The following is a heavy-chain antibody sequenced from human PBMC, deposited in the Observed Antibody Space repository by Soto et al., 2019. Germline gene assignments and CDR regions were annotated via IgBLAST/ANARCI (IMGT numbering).Heavy chain of an antibody. J-gene: IGHJ4*02. CDR2: IIPIFGTA. D-gene: IGHD5-18*01. V-gene: IGHV1-69*13. CDR1: GGTFSSCA. Sequence: SVKVSCKASGGTFSSCAISWFRQAPGQGLEWMGGIIPIFGTANYAQKFQGRVTITADEATSTAYMELSSLRSEDTAVYYCARDKVSRYGYESPFDYWGQGTLVTVSS. CDR3: ARDKVSRYGYESPFDY.